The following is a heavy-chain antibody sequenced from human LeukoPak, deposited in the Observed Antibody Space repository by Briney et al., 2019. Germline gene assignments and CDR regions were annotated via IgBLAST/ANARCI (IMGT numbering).Heavy chain of an antibody. CDR1: GFTFSSYS. Sequence: PGGSLRLSCAASGFTFSSYSMKWVRQAPGKGLEWVSSISSTDSYIYYADSVKGRFTISRDNAKNSLYLQMNSLRAEDTAVYYCARDKHWGQGTLVTVSS. V-gene: IGHV3-21*01. CDR2: ISSTDSYI. J-gene: IGHJ4*02. CDR3: ARDKH.